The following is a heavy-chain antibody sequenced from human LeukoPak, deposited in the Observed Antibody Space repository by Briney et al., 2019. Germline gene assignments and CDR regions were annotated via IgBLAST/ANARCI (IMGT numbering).Heavy chain of an antibody. D-gene: IGHD4/OR15-4a*01. CDR2: IYHSGTT. Sequence: TPSDTLSLTCAVSGASVSIHYWTWIRHSPGRGLEWIVHIYHSGTTKYNPALKSRVTISVDTPKRQFSLKLKYVSAADTAVYYCCAESEYGDHDYWGQGTLVIVSS. V-gene: IGHV4-59*02. CDR1: GASVSIHY. J-gene: IGHJ4*02. CDR3: CAESEYGDHDY.